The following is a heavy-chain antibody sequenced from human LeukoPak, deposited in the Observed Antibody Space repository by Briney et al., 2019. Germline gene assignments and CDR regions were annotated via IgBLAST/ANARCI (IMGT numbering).Heavy chain of an antibody. Sequence: PSETLSLTCTVSGGSISSYYWSWIRRPPGKGLEWIGYIYYRGDVDSNPSLKSRVTVSLDTSRNQFFLMLTSVTAADTAVYYCARHEPLGRGAWDYWGQGILVTVSS. J-gene: IGHJ4*02. CDR1: GGSISSYY. D-gene: IGHD1-14*01. CDR2: IYYRGDV. CDR3: ARHEPLGRGAWDY. V-gene: IGHV4-59*08.